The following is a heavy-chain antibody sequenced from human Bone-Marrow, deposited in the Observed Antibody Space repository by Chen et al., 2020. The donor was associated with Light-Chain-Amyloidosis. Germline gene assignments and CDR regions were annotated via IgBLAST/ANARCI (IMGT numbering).Heavy chain of an antibody. Sequence: EVQLLESGGGLVQPGGSLRLSCAASGFNFNNYGMSWVRQLPGKGLEWISAISGNGATTFYADSVKGRFTISKDNSKNTLNLQMNSLRAEDSAVYYCAKDALLSVSYRETTWGQGTLVTVST. V-gene: IGHV3-23*01. D-gene: IGHD3-16*01. CDR3: AKDALLSVSYRETT. CDR2: ISGNGATT. J-gene: IGHJ5*02. CDR1: GFNFNNYG.